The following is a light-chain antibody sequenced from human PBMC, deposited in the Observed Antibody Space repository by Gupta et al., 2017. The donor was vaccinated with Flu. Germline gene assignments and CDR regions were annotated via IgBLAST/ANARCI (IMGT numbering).Light chain of an antibody. CDR2: EVN. CDR1: GSDVGGYNY. CDR3: SSYTRTSTWV. Sequence: SALTQPASVSGSPGQSITISCTGTGSDVGGYNYVSWHQQHPGKAPKVMIYEVNNRPSGVSYRFSGSKSGNTASLTISGPKAEDEADYYCSSYTRTSTWVFGGGTKLTVL. V-gene: IGLV2-14*01. J-gene: IGLJ3*02.